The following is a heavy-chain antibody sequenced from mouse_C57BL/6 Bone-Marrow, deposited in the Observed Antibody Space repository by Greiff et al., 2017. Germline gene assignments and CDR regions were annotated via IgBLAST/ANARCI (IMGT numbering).Heavy chain of an antibody. J-gene: IGHJ2*01. CDR2: ISSGGDYI. V-gene: IGHV5-9-1*02. CDR1: GFTFSSYA. D-gene: IGHD1-1*01. Sequence: EVKLVESGEGLVKPGGSLKLSCAASGFTFSSYAMSWVRQTPEKRLAWVAYISSGGDYIYYADTVKGRFTISRDNARNTLYLQMSSLKSEDTAMYYCTSSTVGYYFDYWGQGTTLTVSS. CDR3: TSSTVGYYFDY.